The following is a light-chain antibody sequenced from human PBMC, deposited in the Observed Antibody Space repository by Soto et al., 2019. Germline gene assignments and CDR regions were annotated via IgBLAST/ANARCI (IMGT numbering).Light chain of an antibody. CDR3: QQSMTAPLT. J-gene: IGKJ4*01. CDR2: AAS. V-gene: IGKV1-39*01. Sequence: DIQLTQSPSSLSASVEDRVTITCRASRNINMYLNWNQVEPGKAPKLLIYAASSSQSGVPSRFSGSGSGTDFTLTISGLQPEDSATYFCQQSMTAPLTFGGGTKVDIK. CDR1: RNINMY.